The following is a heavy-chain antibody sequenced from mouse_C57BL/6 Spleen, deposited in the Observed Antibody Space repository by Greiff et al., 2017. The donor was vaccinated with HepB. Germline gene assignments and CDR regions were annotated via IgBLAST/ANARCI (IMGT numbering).Heavy chain of an antibody. D-gene: IGHD2-2*01. Sequence: VQLQQSGAELVRPGASVKLSCTASGFNIKDDYMHWVKQRPEQGLEWIGWIDPENGDTEYASKFQGKATITADTSSNTAYLQLSSLTSEDTAVYYCTMGSMVTTGFAYWGQGTLVTVSA. CDR3: TMGSMVTTGFAY. CDR2: IDPENGDT. V-gene: IGHV14-4*01. J-gene: IGHJ3*01. CDR1: GFNIKDDY.